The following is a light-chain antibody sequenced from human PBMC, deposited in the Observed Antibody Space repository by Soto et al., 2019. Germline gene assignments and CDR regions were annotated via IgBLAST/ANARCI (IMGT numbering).Light chain of an antibody. V-gene: IGKV3-20*01. Sequence: EIVLTQSPGTLSLSPGEGATLSCRASQSVKINYLAWYQHKPGQAPRLLIYGASRRAAGIPDRFSGSGSGTDFTLTIARLDPEDFAVFYCQQYGLSPHTFGQGTKLEIK. CDR1: QSVKINY. CDR3: QQYGLSPHT. J-gene: IGKJ2*01. CDR2: GAS.